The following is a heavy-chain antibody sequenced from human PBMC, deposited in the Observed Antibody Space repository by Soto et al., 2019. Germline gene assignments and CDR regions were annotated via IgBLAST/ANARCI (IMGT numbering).Heavy chain of an antibody. V-gene: IGHV3-9*01. Sequence: GGSLRLSCAASGFTFDDYAMHWVRQAPGKGLEWVSGISWNSGSIGYADSVKGRFTISRDNAKNSLYLQMNSLRAEDTALYYCAKVGGGYSRSWNYFDYWGQGTLVTVSS. CDR3: AKVGGGYSRSWNYFDY. CDR1: GFTFDDYA. D-gene: IGHD6-13*01. CDR2: ISWNSGSI. J-gene: IGHJ4*02.